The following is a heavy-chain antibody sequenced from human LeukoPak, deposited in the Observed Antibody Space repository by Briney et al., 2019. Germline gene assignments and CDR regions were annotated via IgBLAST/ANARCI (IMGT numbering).Heavy chain of an antibody. CDR1: GGSISSSSYY. CDR3: ARAPSGCGGTCPSDH. D-gene: IGHD2-15*01. V-gene: IGHV4-39*07. Sequence: SETLSLTCTVSGGSISSSSYYWGWIRQPPGKGLEWIGSIYYSGSTYYNPSLKSRVTISVDTSKNQFSLKLTSVTAADTAVYYCARAPSGCGGTCPSDHWGPGTLVTVSS. CDR2: IYYSGST. J-gene: IGHJ4*02.